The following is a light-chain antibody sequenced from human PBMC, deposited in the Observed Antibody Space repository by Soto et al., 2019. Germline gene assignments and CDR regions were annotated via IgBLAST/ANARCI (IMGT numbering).Light chain of an antibody. V-gene: IGKV1-5*01. CDR1: QSISSW. CDR2: DAS. CDR3: PQYHNLWA. J-gene: IGKJ1*01. Sequence: DIQMTQSPSTLSASVGDRVTITCRSSQSISSWLAWYQQKPGKAPKLLIYDASSLESGVPSRFSGSGSGTDFTLTISCLPSEDFAVYSCPQYHNLWAFGQGTKV.